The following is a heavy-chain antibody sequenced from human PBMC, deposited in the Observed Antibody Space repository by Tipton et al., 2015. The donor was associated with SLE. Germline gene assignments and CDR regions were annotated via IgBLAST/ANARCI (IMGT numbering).Heavy chain of an antibody. CDR1: GGSFSGYY. CDR2: VNHLGTT. CDR3: ARVKSIFGVVIIDY. V-gene: IGHV4-34*01. J-gene: IGHJ4*02. Sequence: TLSLTCDVNGGSFSGYYWSWIRQSPGKGLEWIGEVNHLGTTYYNPSLKSRVTISVDTSKNQFSLKLSSVTAADTAVYYCARVKSIFGVVIIDYWGQGTLVTVSS. D-gene: IGHD3-3*01.